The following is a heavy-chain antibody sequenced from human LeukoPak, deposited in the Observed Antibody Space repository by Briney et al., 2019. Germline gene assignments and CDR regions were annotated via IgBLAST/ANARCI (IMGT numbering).Heavy chain of an antibody. D-gene: IGHD1-26*01. V-gene: IGHV3-23*01. J-gene: IGHJ1*01. CDR1: GFTFSNYA. CDR2: ISGIDGRK. Sequence: GGSLVLSCVASGFTFSNYAMNWARPVPGKGLEWVAGISGIDGRKLYPDSMKGRFTISGDNSKTAVSLQINRLRVEDTAVYYCAKGGGTYWPSTFYFQQWGRGTLVTVSS. CDR3: AKGGGTYWPSTFYFQQ.